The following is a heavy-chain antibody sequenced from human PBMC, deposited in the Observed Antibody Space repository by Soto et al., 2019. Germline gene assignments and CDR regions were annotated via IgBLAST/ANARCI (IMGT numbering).Heavy chain of an antibody. CDR2: IYWDDDQ. D-gene: IGHD5-12*01. Sequence: QITLKESGPTLVKPTQTLTLTCTFSGFSLDTSGVGVGWIRQAPGEALEWLGVIYWDDDQRYSPALRNRLTITKAPSKNQVVLTMTNMNPVDAGTYYCARRRIYNGYDSWGQGTLVTVSS. CDR1: GFSLDTSGVG. J-gene: IGHJ4*02. V-gene: IGHV2-5*02. CDR3: ARRRIYNGYDS.